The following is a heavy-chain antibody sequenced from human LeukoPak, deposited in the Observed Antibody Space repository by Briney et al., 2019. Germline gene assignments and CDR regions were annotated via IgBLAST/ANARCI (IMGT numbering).Heavy chain of an antibody. J-gene: IGHJ5*02. CDR1: GFTSNTFW. D-gene: IGHD6-13*01. Sequence: GGSLRLSCAASGFTSNTFWMSWVRQTPGKGLEWVANIKEDGTKKYYEDSVKGRFTISRDNAENSLYLQMNSLRAEDTAVYYCARDAAGYDPWGQGTLVTVSS. CDR2: IKEDGTKK. CDR3: ARDAAGYDP. V-gene: IGHV3-7*01.